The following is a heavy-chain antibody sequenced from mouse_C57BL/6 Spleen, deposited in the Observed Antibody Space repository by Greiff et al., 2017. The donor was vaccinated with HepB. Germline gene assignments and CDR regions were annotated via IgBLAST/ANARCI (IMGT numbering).Heavy chain of an antibody. CDR1: GYAFSSSW. J-gene: IGHJ3*01. V-gene: IGHV1-82*01. Sequence: VQLQQSGPELVKPGASVKISCKASGYAFSSSWMNWVKQRPGKGLEWIGRIYPGDGDTNYNGKFKGKATLTADKSCSTAYMQLSSLTSEDSAVYFCARTPLFAYWGQGTLVTVSA. CDR3: ARTPLFAY. CDR2: IYPGDGDT.